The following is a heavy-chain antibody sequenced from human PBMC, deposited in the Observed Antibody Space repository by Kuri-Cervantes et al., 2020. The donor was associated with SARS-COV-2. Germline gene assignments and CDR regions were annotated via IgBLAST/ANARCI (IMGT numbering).Heavy chain of an antibody. CDR2: INPGGSYT. CDR3: AKFYHSSSWYGDAFDI. D-gene: IGHD6-13*01. Sequence: GGSLRLSCAASGFTFSGHWIHWVRQAPGKGLVWVSRINPGGSYTSNADSVKGRFTLSRDNAKNMLFLQMNSLRAEDTAVYYCAKFYHSSSWYGDAFDIWGQGTMVTVSS. J-gene: IGHJ3*02. CDR1: GFTFSGHW. V-gene: IGHV3-74*01.